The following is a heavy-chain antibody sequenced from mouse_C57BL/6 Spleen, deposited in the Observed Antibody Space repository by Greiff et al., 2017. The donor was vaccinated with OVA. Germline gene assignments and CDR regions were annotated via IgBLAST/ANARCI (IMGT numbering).Heavy chain of an antibody. CDR3: ARDYAMDY. V-gene: IGHV5-12*01. J-gene: IGHJ4*01. CDR1: GFTFSDYY. Sequence: EVKVEESGGGLVQPGGSLKLSCAASGFTFSDYYMYWVRQTPEKRLEWVAYISNGGGSTYYPDTVKGRFTISRDNAKNTLYLQMSRLKSEDTAMYYCARDYAMDYWGQGTSVTVSS. CDR2: ISNGGGST.